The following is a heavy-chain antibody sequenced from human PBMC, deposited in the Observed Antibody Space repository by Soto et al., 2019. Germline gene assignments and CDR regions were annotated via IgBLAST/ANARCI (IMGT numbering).Heavy chain of an antibody. Sequence: QVQLVESGGGVVQPGRSLRLSCAASGFTFSSYGMHWVRQAPGKGLEWVAVISYDGSNKYYADSVKGRFTISRDNSKNTLYLQMNSLRAEETAVYYCAKDQGVQLWLGRGYYYYGMDVWGQGTTVTVSS. J-gene: IGHJ6*02. CDR3: AKDQGVQLWLGRGYYYYGMDV. D-gene: IGHD5-18*01. CDR1: GFTFSSYG. CDR2: ISYDGSNK. V-gene: IGHV3-30*18.